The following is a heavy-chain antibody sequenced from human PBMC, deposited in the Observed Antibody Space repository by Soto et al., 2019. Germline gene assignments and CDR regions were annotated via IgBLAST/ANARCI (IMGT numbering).Heavy chain of an antibody. V-gene: IGHV3-49*03. CDR3: TRAPDPLAARLYYFDY. Sequence: GGSLRLSCTASGFTFGDYAMSWFRQAPGKGLEWVGFIRSKAYGGTTEYAASVKGRFTISRDDSKSIAYLQMNSLKTEDTAVYYCTRAPDPLAARLYYFDYWGQGTLVTVSA. J-gene: IGHJ4*02. CDR1: GFTFGDYA. D-gene: IGHD6-6*01. CDR2: IRSKAYGGTT.